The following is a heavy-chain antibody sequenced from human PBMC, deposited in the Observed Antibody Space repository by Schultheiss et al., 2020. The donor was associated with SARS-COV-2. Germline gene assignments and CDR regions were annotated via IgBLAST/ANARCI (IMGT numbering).Heavy chain of an antibody. V-gene: IGHV3-53*01. Sequence: GGSLRLSCAASGFAVSSFYMNWVRQAPGEGLEWVSVISQSGTTNYADSVKGRFTISRDNSKNTLYLQMSSLRAEDTAVYYCARRVATGWHFDLWGRGTLVTVSS. CDR1: GFAVSSFY. J-gene: IGHJ2*01. CDR2: ISQSGTT. D-gene: IGHD5-12*01. CDR3: ARRVATGWHFDL.